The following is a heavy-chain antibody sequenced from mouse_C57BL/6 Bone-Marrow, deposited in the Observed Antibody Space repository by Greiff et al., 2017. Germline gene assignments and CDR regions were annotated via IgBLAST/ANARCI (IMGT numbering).Heavy chain of an antibody. CDR1: GFTFTDYY. V-gene: IGHV7-3*01. Sequence: EVKVVESGGGLVQPGGSLSLSCAASGFTFTDYYMSWVRQPPGKALEWLGFIRNKANGYTTEYSASVKGRFTISRDNSQSILYLQMNALRAEDSATYYCARYRSDYYGSSYVYYAMDYWGQGTSVTVSS. J-gene: IGHJ4*01. D-gene: IGHD1-1*01. CDR3: ARYRSDYYGSSYVYYAMDY. CDR2: IRNKANGYTT.